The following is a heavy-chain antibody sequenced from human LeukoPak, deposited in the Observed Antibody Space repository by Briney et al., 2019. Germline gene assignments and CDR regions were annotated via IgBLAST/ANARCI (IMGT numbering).Heavy chain of an antibody. Sequence: SETLSLTCAVYGGSFSDYSWSWIRQSPGRGLEWIGEIDHSGSTNYNQSLKSRVTISVDTSKTQVSLKLTSVTAADSALFYCARGSGAYDRTGNFYYYMDVWGKGTTVTVSS. D-gene: IGHD3-22*01. CDR2: IDHSGST. CDR1: GGSFSDYS. V-gene: IGHV4-34*01. J-gene: IGHJ6*03. CDR3: ARGSGAYDRTGNFYYYMDV.